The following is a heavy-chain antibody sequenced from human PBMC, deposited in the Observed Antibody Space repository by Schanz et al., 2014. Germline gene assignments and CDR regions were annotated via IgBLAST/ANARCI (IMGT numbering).Heavy chain of an antibody. Sequence: QVQLVESGGSVVQPGRSLRLSCAASGFTFSSYGMHWVRQAPGKGLEWVAVIWYDGNNKFYADSVKGRFIISRDNSKNTLDLQMNSLRAEDTAVYYCAKDLPSDYYIAYWGQGTLVTVSS. J-gene: IGHJ4*02. V-gene: IGHV3-33*06. CDR2: IWYDGNNK. D-gene: IGHD3-22*01. CDR3: AKDLPSDYYIAY. CDR1: GFTFSSYG.